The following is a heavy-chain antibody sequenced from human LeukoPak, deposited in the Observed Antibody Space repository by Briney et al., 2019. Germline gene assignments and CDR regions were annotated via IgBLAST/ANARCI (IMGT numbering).Heavy chain of an antibody. J-gene: IGHJ3*02. CDR2: IYTSGST. CDR1: GGSISSSSYY. CDR3: AREDARTDAFDI. V-gene: IGHV4-39*07. Sequence: SETLSLTCTVSGGSISSSSYYWGWIRQPPGKGLEWIGRIYTSGSTNYNPSLKSRVTISVDTSKNQFSLKLSSVTAADTAVYYCAREDARTDAFDIWGQGTMVTVSS.